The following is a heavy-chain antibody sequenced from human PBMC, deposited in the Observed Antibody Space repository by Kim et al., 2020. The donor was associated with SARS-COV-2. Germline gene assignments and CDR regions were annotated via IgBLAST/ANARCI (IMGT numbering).Heavy chain of an antibody. V-gene: IGHV3-13*01. CDR3: ARVSYDSSGYYNGFDP. D-gene: IGHD3-22*01. J-gene: IGHJ5*02. Sequence: GSGKGRFTITRENAKNSLYLQMNSLRAGDTAVYYCARVSYDSSGYYNGFDPWGQGTLVTVSS.